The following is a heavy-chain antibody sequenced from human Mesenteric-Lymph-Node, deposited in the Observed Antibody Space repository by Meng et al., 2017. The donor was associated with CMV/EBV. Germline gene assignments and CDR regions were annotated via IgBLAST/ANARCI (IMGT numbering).Heavy chain of an antibody. J-gene: IGHJ4*02. V-gene: IGHV2-5*02. CDR2: IYWDDDK. CDR1: GFSLRTSGVG. D-gene: IGHD6-13*01. Sequence: QITLKESGPTLVKPTQTLTLTCPFPGFSLRTSGVGVGWIRQPPGKALEWLALIYWDDDKRYSPSLKSRLTITKDTSKNQVVLTMTNMDPVDTATYYCAHSSGIAAAGPFYFDYWGQGTLAPSPQ. CDR3: AHSSGIAAAGPFYFDY.